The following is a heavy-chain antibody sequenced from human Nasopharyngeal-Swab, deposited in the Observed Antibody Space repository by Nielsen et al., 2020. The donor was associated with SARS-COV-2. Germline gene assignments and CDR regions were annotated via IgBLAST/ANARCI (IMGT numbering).Heavy chain of an antibody. J-gene: IGHJ4*02. CDR2: ISSRGDYI. CDR3: ARDTPAMFAY. CDR1: GFTFSSYA. Sequence: GGSLRLSCAASGFTFSSYAMHWVRQAPGKGLEWVSAISSRGDYIYYAPSVEGRFTISRDNAKDSLYLQMNSLRADDTAIYYCARDTPAMFAYWGQGTLVTVSS. V-gene: IGHV3-21*01.